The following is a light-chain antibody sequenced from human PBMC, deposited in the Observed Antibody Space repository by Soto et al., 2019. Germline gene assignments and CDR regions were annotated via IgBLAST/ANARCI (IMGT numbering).Light chain of an antibody. Sequence: QMTQSPSSLFASVGDRVTITCRSSQSITSHLNWYQQKVGQSPKLLIYAASTLQSGVPPRFSGSGSGTEFTLTISGLQREDFATYYCQQSHSAPLTFGGG. CDR1: QSITSH. V-gene: IGKV1-39*01. J-gene: IGKJ4*01. CDR3: QQSHSAPLT. CDR2: AAS.